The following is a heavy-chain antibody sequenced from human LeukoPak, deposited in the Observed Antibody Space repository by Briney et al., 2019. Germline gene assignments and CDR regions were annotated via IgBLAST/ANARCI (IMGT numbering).Heavy chain of an antibody. CDR3: ARDFYDSSGYYYFYFDY. Sequence: GGSLRLSCAASGFTFSSYWMTWIRQAPGKGLEWVANIKKDGSEVYYVDSVKGRFTISRDNAKNSLFLQMSGLRAEDTGVYYCARDFYDSSGYYYFYFDYWGQGALVTVSS. V-gene: IGHV3-7*01. J-gene: IGHJ4*02. CDR2: IKKDGSEV. CDR1: GFTFSSYW. D-gene: IGHD3-22*01.